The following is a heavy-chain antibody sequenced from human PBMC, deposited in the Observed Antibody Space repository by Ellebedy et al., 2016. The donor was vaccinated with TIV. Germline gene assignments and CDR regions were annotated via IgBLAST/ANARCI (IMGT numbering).Heavy chain of an antibody. CDR2: IYPGDSDT. D-gene: IGHD5-12*01. J-gene: IGHJ3*02. CDR1: GYNFTSYW. V-gene: IGHV5-51*01. Sequence: GESLKISCKGSGYNFTSYWIGWVRQMPGKGLEWMGIIYPGDSDTRYSPSFQGQVTISDDKSISTAYLQWNSLKASDTAMYYCARRPSYEDDAFDIWGQGTMVTVSS. CDR3: ARRPSYEDDAFDI.